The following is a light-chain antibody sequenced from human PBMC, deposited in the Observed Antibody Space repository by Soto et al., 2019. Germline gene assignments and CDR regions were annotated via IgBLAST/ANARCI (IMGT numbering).Light chain of an antibody. V-gene: IGLV1-40*01. CDR2: GNS. J-gene: IGLJ1*01. Sequence: QSALTQPPSVSGAPGQRVTISCTGGSSNIGAGYDVHWYQQLPGTAPKLLIYGNSNRPSGVPDRFSGSKSGTSASLAITGLQAEDEADYYCQSYDGSLSGYVFGTGTKVTVL. CDR1: SSNIGAGYD. CDR3: QSYDGSLSGYV.